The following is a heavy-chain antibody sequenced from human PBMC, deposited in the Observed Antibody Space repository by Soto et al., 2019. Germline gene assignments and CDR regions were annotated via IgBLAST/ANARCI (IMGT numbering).Heavy chain of an antibody. D-gene: IGHD3-9*01. CDR3: ARGRIRRSLTGYTFDY. CDR1: GGSFSCYY. CDR2: INHSGST. J-gene: IGHJ4*02. Sequence: SETLSLTCGVYGGSFSCYYWSWMRQPPGKGLEWIGEINHSGSTNYDPSLKSRVTISVDTSKNQFSLKLSSVTAADTAVYYCARGRIRRSLTGYTFDYWGQGTLVTVSS. V-gene: IGHV4-34*01.